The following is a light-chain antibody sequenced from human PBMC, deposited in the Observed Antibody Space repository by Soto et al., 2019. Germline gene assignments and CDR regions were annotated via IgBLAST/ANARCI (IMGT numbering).Light chain of an antibody. CDR3: LQYVSSPWT. J-gene: IGKJ1*01. CDR2: GAS. CDR1: QTVGGRY. Sequence: EIVLTQSAATLSLSLGERATLSCRASQTVGGRYLAWFQQKPGQTPRLLIYGASTRAAGVPDRFSGSGSGTDFSLTINRLEPEDFAVYYCLQYVSSPWTFGKGTKV. V-gene: IGKV3-20*01.